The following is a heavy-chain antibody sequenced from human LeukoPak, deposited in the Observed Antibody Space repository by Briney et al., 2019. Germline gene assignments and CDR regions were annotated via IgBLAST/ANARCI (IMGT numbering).Heavy chain of an antibody. J-gene: IGHJ4*02. Sequence: ASVKVPCKASGYTFTGYYMHWVRQAPGQGLEWMGWINPNSGGTNYAQKFQGRVTMTRDTSISTAYMELSRLRSDDTAVYYCARGYSAAAGTRYWGQGTLVTVSS. CDR1: GYTFTGYY. D-gene: IGHD6-13*01. CDR2: INPNSGGT. CDR3: ARGYSAAAGTRY. V-gene: IGHV1-2*02.